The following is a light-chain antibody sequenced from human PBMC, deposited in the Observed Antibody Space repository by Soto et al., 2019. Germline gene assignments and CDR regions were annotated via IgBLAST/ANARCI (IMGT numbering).Light chain of an antibody. Sequence: QAVVTQEPSLTVSPGGTVTLTCGSSTGAVTSGHYPYWFQQKPGQAPRALIYGTNNKHSWTPARFSGSLLGDKAALTLSGAQPEDEAEYYCLLFYSDIRGVFGGGTKLTVL. CDR1: TGAVTSGHY. CDR2: GTN. V-gene: IGLV7-46*01. J-gene: IGLJ3*02. CDR3: LLFYSDIRGV.